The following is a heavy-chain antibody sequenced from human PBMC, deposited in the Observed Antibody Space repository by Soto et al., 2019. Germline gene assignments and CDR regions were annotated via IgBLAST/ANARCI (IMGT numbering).Heavy chain of an antibody. V-gene: IGHV4-34*01. Sequence: SETLSLTCAVYGGSFSGYYWSWIRQPPGKGLEWIGEINHSGSTNFNPSPKSRVTISVDTSKNQFSLKLSSVTAADTAVYYCARGFGCSGGSCYMALTFDYWGKGTLVTVSS. J-gene: IGHJ4*02. CDR3: ARGFGCSGGSCYMALTFDY. D-gene: IGHD2-15*01. CDR1: GGSFSGYY. CDR2: INHSGST.